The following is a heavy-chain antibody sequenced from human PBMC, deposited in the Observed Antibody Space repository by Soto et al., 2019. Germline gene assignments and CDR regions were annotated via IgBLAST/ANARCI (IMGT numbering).Heavy chain of an antibody. CDR2: ISSSSSAI. D-gene: IGHD3-10*01. Sequence: GGSLRLSCAPSGFTFSSYTMDWVRQAPGKGLEWVSYISSSSSAIYYADSVKGRFTISRDNAQNSLYLQMNNLRAEDTAVYYCARGGGSGTRTYFDYWGQGTLVTVSS. J-gene: IGHJ4*02. CDR3: ARGGGSGTRTYFDY. V-gene: IGHV3-48*01. CDR1: GFTFSSYT.